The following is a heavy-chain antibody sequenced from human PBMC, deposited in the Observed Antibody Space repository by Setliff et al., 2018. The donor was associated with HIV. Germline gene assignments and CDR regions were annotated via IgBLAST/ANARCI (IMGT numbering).Heavy chain of an antibody. CDR3: ATSSIYYDSSGYGRDDAFDI. Sequence: VKVSCKASGYTFTDYYMHWVQQAPGRGLEWMGRVDPEDGETIYAEKLQGRVTITADTSTDTAYMELSSLRSEDTAVYYCATSSIYYDSSGYGRDDAFDIWGQGTVVTVSS. V-gene: IGHV1-69-2*01. D-gene: IGHD3-22*01. CDR2: VDPEDGET. J-gene: IGHJ3*02. CDR1: GYTFTDYY.